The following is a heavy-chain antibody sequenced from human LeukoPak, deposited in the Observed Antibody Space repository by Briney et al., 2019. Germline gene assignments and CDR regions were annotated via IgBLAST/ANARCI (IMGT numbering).Heavy chain of an antibody. CDR2: MYSSGST. D-gene: IGHD2-15*01. J-gene: IGHJ4*02. V-gene: IGHV4-4*07. CDR1: GDSISSYY. Sequence: SETLSLTCTVSGDSISSYYWSWIRQAAGKGLEWIGRMYSSGSTNYNPSLESRVIMSIDTSKSQVSLTLSSVTAADTAVYYCAKVRVGSCSGSRCWYFEYWGQGSLVIVSS. CDR3: AKVRVGSCSGSRCWYFEY.